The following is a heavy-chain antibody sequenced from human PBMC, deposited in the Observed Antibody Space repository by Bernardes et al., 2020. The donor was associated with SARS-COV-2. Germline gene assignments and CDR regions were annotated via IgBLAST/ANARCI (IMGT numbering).Heavy chain of an antibody. V-gene: IGHV4-59*08. CDR1: GGSISSYY. J-gene: IGHJ3*02. D-gene: IGHD2-2*01. CDR2: IYYSGST. Sequence: SETLSLTCTVSGGSISSYYWSWIRQPPGKGLEWIGYIYYSGSTNYNPSLKSRVTISVDTSKNQFSLKLSSVTAADTAVYYCARHLEVEVVPAATAFDIWGQGTMVTVSS. CDR3: ARHLEVEVVPAATAFDI.